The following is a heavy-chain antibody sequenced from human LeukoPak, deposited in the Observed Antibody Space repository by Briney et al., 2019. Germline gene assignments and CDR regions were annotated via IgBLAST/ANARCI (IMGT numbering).Heavy chain of an antibody. CDR1: GGSISSSNW. D-gene: IGHD3-10*01. Sequence: PSGTLSLTCAVSGGSISSSNWWSWVRQPPGKGLEWIGEIYHSGSTNYNPSLKSRVTISVDTSKNQFSLKLSSVTAADTAVYYCAREKAGGGLMVRGVSPHWFDPWGQGTLVTVSS. CDR2: IYHSGST. J-gene: IGHJ5*02. V-gene: IGHV4-4*02. CDR3: AREKAGGGLMVRGVSPHWFDP.